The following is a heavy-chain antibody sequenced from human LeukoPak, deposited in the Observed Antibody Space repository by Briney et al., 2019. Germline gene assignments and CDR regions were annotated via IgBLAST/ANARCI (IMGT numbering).Heavy chain of an antibody. J-gene: IGHJ4*02. CDR2: IYSGGST. CDR3: ARSSDSYGDYFAY. Sequence: GGSLRLSCAASGFTVSNNYMSWVRQAPGKGLDWVSAIYSGGSTYYADSVKGRFTISRDNAKNSLYLQMNSLRAEDTAVYYCARSSDSYGDYFAYWGQGTLVTVSS. V-gene: IGHV3-53*01. CDR1: GFTVSNNY. D-gene: IGHD4-17*01.